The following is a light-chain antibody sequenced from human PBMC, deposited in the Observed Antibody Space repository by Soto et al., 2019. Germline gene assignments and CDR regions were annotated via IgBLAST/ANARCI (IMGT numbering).Light chain of an antibody. V-gene: IGLV3-21*02. CDR2: DDS. Sequence: ELTQPPSVSVAPGQTARVTCGGANLGNKGVHWYRQTPGQAPVMVLYDDSDRPPGIPERISGSNSGNTATLTISNIEAGDEADYYCQVWDSNSEQIYVFGGGTKVTVL. CDR3: QVWDSNSEQIYV. CDR1: NLGNKG. J-gene: IGLJ1*01.